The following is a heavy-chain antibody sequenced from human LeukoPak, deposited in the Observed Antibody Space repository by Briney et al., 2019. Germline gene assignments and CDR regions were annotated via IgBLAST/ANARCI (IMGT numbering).Heavy chain of an antibody. CDR2: IYYSGST. Sequence: SQTLSLTCTVSGGSISSGDYYWSWIRQPPGKGLEWIRYIYYSGSTYYNPSLKSRVTISVDTSKNQFSLKLSSVTAADTAVYYCARDDYNNYYYGMDVWGQGTTVTVSS. V-gene: IGHV4-30-4*01. CDR1: GGSISSGDYY. D-gene: IGHD4-11*01. CDR3: ARDDYNNYYYGMDV. J-gene: IGHJ6*02.